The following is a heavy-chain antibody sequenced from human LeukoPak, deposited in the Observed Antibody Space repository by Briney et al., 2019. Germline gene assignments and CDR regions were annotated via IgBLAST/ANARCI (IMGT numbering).Heavy chain of an antibody. CDR1: GGSISSYY. Sequence: SETLSLTCTVSGGSISSYYWSWIRQPPGKGLEWIGYIYYSGSTNYNPSLKSRVTISVDTSKNQFSLKLSSVTAADTAVYYCARSYGDYITGAYAFDVWGQGTMVTVSS. CDR3: ARSYGDYITGAYAFDV. V-gene: IGHV4-59*08. J-gene: IGHJ3*01. CDR2: IYYSGST. D-gene: IGHD4-17*01.